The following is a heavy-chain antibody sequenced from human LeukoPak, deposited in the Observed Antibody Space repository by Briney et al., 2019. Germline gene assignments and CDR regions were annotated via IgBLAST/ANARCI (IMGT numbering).Heavy chain of an antibody. Sequence: PGGSLRLSCAASGFTFSSYEMNWVRQAPGKGLEWVSYISSSGSTIYYADSVKGRFTISRDNAKNSLYLQMNSLRAEDTAVYYCAREGFDEAFDIWGQGTMVTVSS. CDR2: ISSSGSTI. V-gene: IGHV3-48*03. J-gene: IGHJ3*02. CDR1: GFTFSSYE. CDR3: AREGFDEAFDI.